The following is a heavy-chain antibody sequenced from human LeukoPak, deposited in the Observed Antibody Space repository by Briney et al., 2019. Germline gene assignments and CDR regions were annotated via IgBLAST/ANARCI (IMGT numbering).Heavy chain of an antibody. CDR1: GYTFTSYG. CDR2: ISAYNGNT. V-gene: IGHV1-18*01. D-gene: IGHD6-19*01. Sequence: ASVKVSHKASGYTFTSYGISWVRQAPGQGLEWMGWISAYNGNTNYAQKLQGRVNMTTDTSTSPAYMELRSLRSDETAVYYCARDRAVGNSSGWHNWFDPWGQGTLVTVSS. J-gene: IGHJ5*02. CDR3: ARDRAVGNSSGWHNWFDP.